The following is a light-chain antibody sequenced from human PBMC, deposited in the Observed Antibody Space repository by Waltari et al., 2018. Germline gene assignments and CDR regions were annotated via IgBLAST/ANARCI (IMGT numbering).Light chain of an antibody. CDR2: AFS. V-gene: IGLV2-14*01. Sequence: QSALTHPDSVSRSPGQSLPISCTGPSGDIGQYKFVPWYQQEPGRDPKRIVSAFSQQRAGFTNRFSGSKSGNTASLTISGVQSEDEADYYCSSYTTTSSWVFGGGTKLTVL. J-gene: IGLJ3*02. CDR3: SSYTTTSSWV. CDR1: SGDIGQYKF.